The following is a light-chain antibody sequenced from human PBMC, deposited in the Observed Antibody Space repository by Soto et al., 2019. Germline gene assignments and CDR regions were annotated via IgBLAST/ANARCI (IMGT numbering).Light chain of an antibody. V-gene: IGKV3-20*01. CDR3: HQYHSPPQT. J-gene: IGKJ2*01. Sequence: EIILTQSPDTLSLSPGERATLSCRASQTMTRAYVAWYQQKPGQAPRLLIYAASYRATGISDKFSGSGSGTDFSLTISRLEPEDSAVYYCHQYHSPPQTFGQGTKVDIK. CDR2: AAS. CDR1: QTMTRAY.